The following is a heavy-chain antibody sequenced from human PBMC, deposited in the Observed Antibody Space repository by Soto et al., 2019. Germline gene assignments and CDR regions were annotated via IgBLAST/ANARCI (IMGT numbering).Heavy chain of an antibody. D-gene: IGHD5-12*01. CDR2: IYDSGSS. CDR1: GASISSGDYF. CDR3: AREKGYISGPKNFDY. J-gene: IGHJ4*02. V-gene: IGHV4-30-4*01. Sequence: QVHLEESGPGLVKPSQTLSLTCTVSGASISSGDYFWSWIRQSPGKGLEWIGYIYDSGSSYYNPSLKIRVTMSVDTSKNQFSLKLRSVTAADTAVYYCAREKGYISGPKNFDYWGQGTLVTVSS.